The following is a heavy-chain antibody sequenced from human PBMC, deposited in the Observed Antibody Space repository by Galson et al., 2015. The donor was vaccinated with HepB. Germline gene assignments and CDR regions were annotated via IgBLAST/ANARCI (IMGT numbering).Heavy chain of an antibody. CDR3: ARDRRVVRGADYYYGMDV. V-gene: IGHV3-20*01. J-gene: IGHJ6*02. CDR2: INWNGGST. CDR1: GFTFDDYG. D-gene: IGHD3-10*01. Sequence: SLRLSCAASGFTFDDYGMSWVRQAPGKGLEWVSGINWNGGSTGYADSVKGRFTISRDNAKNSLYLQMNSLRAEDTALYHCARDRRVVRGADYYYGMDVWGQGTTVTVSS.